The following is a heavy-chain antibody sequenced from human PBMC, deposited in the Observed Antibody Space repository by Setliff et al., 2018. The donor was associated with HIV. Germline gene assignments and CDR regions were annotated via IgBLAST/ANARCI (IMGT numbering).Heavy chain of an antibody. CDR1: GGSFSSFA. CDR3: ARGRWLQSFDY. V-gene: IGHV1-69*13. CDR2: IIPVSGTT. D-gene: IGHD5-12*01. J-gene: IGHJ4*02. Sequence: ASVKVSCKVSGGSFSSFAISWVRQAPGHGLEWMGGIIPVSGTTNYAQKVQGRVTLSADESTSTAYMQLSSLTSEDTAVYYCARGRWLQSFDYWGQGTQVTVSS.